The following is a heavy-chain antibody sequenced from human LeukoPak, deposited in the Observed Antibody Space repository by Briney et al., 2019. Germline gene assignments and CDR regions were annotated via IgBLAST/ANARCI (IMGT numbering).Heavy chain of an antibody. Sequence: GGSLRLSCAASGFTFSSYAMHRVRQAPGKGLEWVAVISYDGSNKYYADSVKGRFTISRDNSKNTLYLQMNSLRAEDTAVYYCASEDSSGPTSWGQGTLVTVSS. D-gene: IGHD3-22*01. CDR1: GFTFSSYA. CDR3: ASEDSSGPTS. CDR2: ISYDGSNK. J-gene: IGHJ4*02. V-gene: IGHV3-30-3*01.